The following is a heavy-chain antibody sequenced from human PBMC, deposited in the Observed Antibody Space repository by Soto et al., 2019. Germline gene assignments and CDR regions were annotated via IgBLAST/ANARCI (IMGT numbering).Heavy chain of an antibody. V-gene: IGHV4-31*03. CDR2: IYYSGST. CDR1: GGSISSGGYY. D-gene: IGHD3-16*01. Sequence: QVQLQESGPGLVKPSQTLSLTCTVSGGSISSGGYYWSWIRQHPGKGLEWIGYIYYSGSTYYNPSIKSRVTISVDTSKNQFSLKLSSVTAADTAVYYCAREWYDGGREDVWGQGTTVTVSS. CDR3: AREWYDGGREDV. J-gene: IGHJ6*02.